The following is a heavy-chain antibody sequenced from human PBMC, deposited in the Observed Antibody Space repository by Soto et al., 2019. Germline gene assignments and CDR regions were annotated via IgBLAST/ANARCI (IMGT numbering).Heavy chain of an antibody. J-gene: IGHJ6*03. D-gene: IGHD2-2*01. Sequence: GGSLRLSCAASGFTFSSYWMSWVRQAPGKGLEWVANIKQDGSEKYYVDSVKGRFTISRDNAKNSLYLQMNSLRAEDTAVYYCARDRRLGYCSSTSCPYYMDVWGKGTTVTVSS. CDR2: IKQDGSEK. V-gene: IGHV3-7*01. CDR3: ARDRRLGYCSSTSCPYYMDV. CDR1: GFTFSSYW.